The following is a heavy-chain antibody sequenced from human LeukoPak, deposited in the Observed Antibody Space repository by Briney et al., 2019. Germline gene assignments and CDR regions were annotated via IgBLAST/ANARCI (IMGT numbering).Heavy chain of an antibody. CDR1: GYTFTSYG. CDR2: ISAYNGNT. CDR3: AREVYDFWSGYYFDY. V-gene: IGHV1-18*01. Sequence: ASVKVSCKASGYTFTSYGISWVRQAPGQGLEWMGWISAYNGNTNYAQKLQGRVTVTTDTSTSTAYMELRSLRSDDTAVYYCAREVYDFWSGYYFDYWGQGTLVTVSS. J-gene: IGHJ4*02. D-gene: IGHD3-3*01.